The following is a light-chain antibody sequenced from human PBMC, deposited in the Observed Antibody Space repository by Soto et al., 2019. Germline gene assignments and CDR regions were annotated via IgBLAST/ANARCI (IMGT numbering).Light chain of an antibody. Sequence: DIQITQSPSTLSASVGDRVTITCRASQSSTSWLAWYQQKPGKAPNLLIYDASSLQSGVPSRFSGSGSGTEFTLTISSLQPDDSATYYCQQYNSHDDIAFGRGTKVEIK. CDR3: QQYNSHDDIA. CDR2: DAS. V-gene: IGKV1-5*01. CDR1: QSSTSW. J-gene: IGKJ4*01.